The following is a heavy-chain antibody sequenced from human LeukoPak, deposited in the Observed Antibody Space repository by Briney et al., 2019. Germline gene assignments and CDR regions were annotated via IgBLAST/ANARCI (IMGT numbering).Heavy chain of an antibody. J-gene: IGHJ4*02. Sequence: SETLSLTCAVYGGSFSGYYWSWIRQPPGKGLEWIGEINHSGSTNCNPSLKSRVTISVDTSKNQFSLKLSSVTAADTAVYYCARGRKYYYGSGSYWVDYWGQGTLVTVSS. CDR1: GGSFSGYY. CDR3: ARGRKYYYGSGSYWVDY. D-gene: IGHD3-10*01. CDR2: INHSGST. V-gene: IGHV4-34*01.